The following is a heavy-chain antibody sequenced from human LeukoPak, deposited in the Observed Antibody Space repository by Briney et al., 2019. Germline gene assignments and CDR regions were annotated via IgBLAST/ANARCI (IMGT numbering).Heavy chain of an antibody. Sequence: SETPSLTCTVSGGSISSYYWSWIRQPPGKGLEWIGYIYYSGSTNYNPSLKSRVTISVDTSKNQFSLKLSSVTAADTAVYYCARRDDYYYGMDVWGQGTTVTVSS. J-gene: IGHJ6*02. CDR3: ARRDDYYYGMDV. CDR1: GGSISSYY. V-gene: IGHV4-59*01. CDR2: IYYSGST.